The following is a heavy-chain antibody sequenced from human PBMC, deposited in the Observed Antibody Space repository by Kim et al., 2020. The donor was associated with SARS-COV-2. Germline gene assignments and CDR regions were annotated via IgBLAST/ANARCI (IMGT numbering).Heavy chain of an antibody. CDR3: AKDWDNWNDRLFDY. J-gene: IGHJ4*02. CDR2: ISGSGGST. Sequence: GGSLRLSCAASGFTFSSYAMNWVRQAPGKGLEWVSAISGSGGSTYYADSVKGRFTISRDNSKNTLYLQMNSLRAEDTAVYYCAKDWDNWNDRLFDYWGQGTLVTVSS. D-gene: IGHD1-1*01. V-gene: IGHV3-23*01. CDR1: GFTFSSYA.